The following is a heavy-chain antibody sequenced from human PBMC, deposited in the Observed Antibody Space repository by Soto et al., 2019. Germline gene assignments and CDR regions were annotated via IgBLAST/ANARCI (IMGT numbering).Heavy chain of an antibody. Sequence: AVYGGSFICYYWSWIRQPPGKGLEWIGEINHSGSTNYNPSLKSRVTISVDTSKNQFSLKLSSVTAADTAVYYCARATQGGPYFYWGQGTLVTVSS. CDR2: INHSGST. CDR1: GGSFICYY. CDR3: ARATQGGPYFY. D-gene: IGHD1-26*01. V-gene: IGHV4-34*01. J-gene: IGHJ4*02.